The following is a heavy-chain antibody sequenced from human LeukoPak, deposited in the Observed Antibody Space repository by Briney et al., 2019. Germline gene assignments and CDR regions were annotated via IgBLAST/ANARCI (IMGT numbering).Heavy chain of an antibody. CDR3: ARDSPNYDILTGYRGLDY. J-gene: IGHJ4*02. V-gene: IGHV1-69*13. Sequence: SVKVSCKASGGTFSSYAIGWVRQAPGQGLEWMGGIIPIFGTANYAQKFQGRVTITADESTSTAYMELSSLRSEDTAVYYCARDSPNYDILTGYRGLDYWGQGTLVTVSS. CDR1: GGTFSSYA. D-gene: IGHD3-9*01. CDR2: IIPIFGTA.